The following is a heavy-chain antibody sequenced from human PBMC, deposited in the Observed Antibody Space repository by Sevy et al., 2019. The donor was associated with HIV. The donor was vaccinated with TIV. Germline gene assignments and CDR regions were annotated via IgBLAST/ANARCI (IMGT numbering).Heavy chain of an antibody. V-gene: IGHV1-2*02. CDR2: INPNSGGT. CDR3: SRLEYYGSGGNGP. D-gene: IGHD3-10*01. CDR1: GYTFTGYY. Sequence: ASVKVSCKASGYTFTGYYMHWVRQAPGQGLEWMGWINPNSGGTNYEQKFQGRVTMTRDTSISTAYMELSRLRSDDTAVYYCSRLEYYGSGGNGPWGQGTLVTVSS. J-gene: IGHJ5*02.